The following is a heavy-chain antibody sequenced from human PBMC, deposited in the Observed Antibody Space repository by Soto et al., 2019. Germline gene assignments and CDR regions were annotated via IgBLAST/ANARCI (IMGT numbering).Heavy chain of an antibody. CDR1: GGSFSGYY. CDR2: INHSGST. CDR3: ASGKYGMDV. Sequence: PSETLSLTCAVYGGSFSGYYWSWIRQPPGKGLEWIGEINHSGSTNYNPSLKSRVTISVDTSKNQFPLKLSSVTAADTAVYYCASGKYGMDVWGQGTTVTVSS. V-gene: IGHV4-34*01. J-gene: IGHJ6*02.